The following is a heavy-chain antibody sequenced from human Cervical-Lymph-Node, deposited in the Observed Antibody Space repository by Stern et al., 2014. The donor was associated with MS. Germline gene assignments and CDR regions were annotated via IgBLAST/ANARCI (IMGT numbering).Heavy chain of an antibody. D-gene: IGHD6-19*01. V-gene: IGHV1-46*01. CDR1: GYTFTSYY. Sequence: VQLVQSGAEVKTPGASVKLSCKASGYTFTSYYMPWVRQAPGQGLEWMGIINPSGGSTSYAQNFQGRVTVTRDTSTSTVYMELSSLRSEDTAVYYCAREVAGHRLGMMDVWGQGTSVTVSS. CDR2: INPSGGST. J-gene: IGHJ6*02. CDR3: AREVAGHRLGMMDV.